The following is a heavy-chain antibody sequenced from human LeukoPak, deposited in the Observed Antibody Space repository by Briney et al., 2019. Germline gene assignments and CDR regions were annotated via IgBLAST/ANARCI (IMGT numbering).Heavy chain of an antibody. CDR3: ARFGRRHYLNWFDP. V-gene: IGHV4-34*01. Sequence: SETLSLTCAVYGGSFSGYYWSWIRQPPGKGLEWIGEINHSGSTNYNPSLKSRVTISVDTSKDQFSLKLSSVTAADTAVYYCARFGRRHYLNWFDPWGQGTLVTVSS. CDR2: INHSGST. J-gene: IGHJ5*02. CDR1: GGSFSGYY. D-gene: IGHD3-10*01.